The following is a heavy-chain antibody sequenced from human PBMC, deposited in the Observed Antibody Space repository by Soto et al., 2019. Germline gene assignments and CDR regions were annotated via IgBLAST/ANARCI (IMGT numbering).Heavy chain of an antibody. V-gene: IGHV4-59*08. CDR1: GDSISSYY. CDR2: IYYSGNT. CDR3: ARHGYYFRSGSPIDY. D-gene: IGHD3-10*01. J-gene: IGHJ4*02. Sequence: QVQLQESGPGLVKPSETLSLTCTVSGDSISSYYWSWIRQPPGKGLEWIGYIYYSGNTNYNPSLKSRLTISVDTSRNQFSLKLSSVTAEDTAVYYCARHGYYFRSGSPIDYWGQGTLVTVSS.